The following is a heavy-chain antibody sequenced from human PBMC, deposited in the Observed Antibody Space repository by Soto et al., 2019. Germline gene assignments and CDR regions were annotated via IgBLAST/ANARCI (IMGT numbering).Heavy chain of an antibody. V-gene: IGHV3-74*01. D-gene: IGHD1-26*01. CDR3: TRDLGAPGDY. CDR1: GFTFSGHW. CDR2: INRDGSST. J-gene: IGHJ4*02. Sequence: EVQLVESGGGLVQPGGSLRLSCAASGFTFSGHWMHWVRQVPGTGLVWVSHINRDGSSTSYADSVKGRFTISRDNAKNTLYLQMNSLRAENTAVYYCTRDLGAPGDYWGQGTLVTVSS.